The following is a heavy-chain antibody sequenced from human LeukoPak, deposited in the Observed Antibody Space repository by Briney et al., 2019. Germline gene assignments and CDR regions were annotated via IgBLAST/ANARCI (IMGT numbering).Heavy chain of an antibody. J-gene: IGHJ1*01. CDR2: NNPSSGNA. V-gene: IGHV1-46*01. D-gene: IGHD2-15*01. CDR1: GYTFTSYY. Sequence: ASVKVSCKASGYTFTSYYMHWVRQAPGQGLEWMGMNNPSSGNARYAQKFQGRVTMARDTSTSTMYMELSSLRSEDTAVYYCSRDTRAADAEYFQHWGQGTLVTVSS. CDR3: SRDTRAADAEYFQH.